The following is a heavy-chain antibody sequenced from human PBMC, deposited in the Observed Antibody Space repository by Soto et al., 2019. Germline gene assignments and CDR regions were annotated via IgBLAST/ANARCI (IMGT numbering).Heavy chain of an antibody. CDR2: ISAYNGNT. J-gene: IGHJ4*02. D-gene: IGHD1-26*01. CDR1: GYTPTNYD. CDR3: ARALYRSGTYYAFDN. V-gene: IGHV1-18*01. Sequence: QVPLVQSGAEVKKPGASVTVSRKTSGYTPTNYDIGWVRQAPGQGLEWMGWISAYNGNTNSAQKLQGRLTMTTDTSTRTAYMELRSLRSDDTAVYYCARALYRSGTYYAFDNWGQGTLVTVSS.